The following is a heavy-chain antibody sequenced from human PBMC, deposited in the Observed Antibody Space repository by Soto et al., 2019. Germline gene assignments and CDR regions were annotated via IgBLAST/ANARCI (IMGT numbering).Heavy chain of an antibody. CDR3: ARRGAMVRGAKVGWFDP. V-gene: IGHV1-18*01. D-gene: IGHD3-10*01. CDR1: GYTFTSYG. CDR2: ISAYNGNT. J-gene: IGHJ5*02. Sequence: ASVKVSCKASGYTFTSYGISWVRQAPGQGLEWMGWISAYNGNTNYAQKLQGRVTMTTDTSTSTAYMELRSLRSDDTAVYYCARRGAMVRGAKVGWFDPWGQGTLVTVSS.